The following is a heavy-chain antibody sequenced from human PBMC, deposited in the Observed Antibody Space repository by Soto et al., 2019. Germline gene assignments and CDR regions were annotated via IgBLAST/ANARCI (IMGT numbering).Heavy chain of an antibody. CDR3: AREGNIVGATSYFDY. CDR2: INPSGGST. Sequence: ASVKVSCKASGYTFTSYYMHWVRQAPGQGLEWMGIINPSGGSTSYAQKFQGRVTMTRDTSTSTVYMELSSLRSEDTAVYYCAREGNIVGATSYFDYWGQGTLVTVSS. V-gene: IGHV1-46*01. CDR1: GYTFTSYY. J-gene: IGHJ4*02. D-gene: IGHD1-26*01.